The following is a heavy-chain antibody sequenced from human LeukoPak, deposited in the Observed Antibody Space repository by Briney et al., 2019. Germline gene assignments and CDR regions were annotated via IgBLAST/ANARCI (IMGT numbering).Heavy chain of an antibody. CDR1: GYTFTSYG. Sequence: ASVKVSCKASGYTFTSYGISWVRQAPGQGLEWMGWISAYNGNTNYAQKLQGRVTMTTDTSTSTAYMELRSLRSDDTAVYYCAREAFGGTWIQLLGRNYYYGMDVWGQGTTVTVSS. D-gene: IGHD5-18*01. CDR2: ISAYNGNT. J-gene: IGHJ6*02. CDR3: AREAFGGTWIQLLGRNYYYGMDV. V-gene: IGHV1-18*01.